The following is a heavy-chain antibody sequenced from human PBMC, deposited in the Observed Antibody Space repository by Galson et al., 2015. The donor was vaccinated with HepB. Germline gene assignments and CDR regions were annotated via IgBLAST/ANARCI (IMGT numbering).Heavy chain of an antibody. Sequence: SETLSLTCVISGDSVPNNSAAWNWIRQSPSRGLEWLGRTYYRSKWYNDYAVSMKRRVIINPDTSRNQFSLQLNSVTPEDTAIYYCAREPKSLVVEWYFDLWGRGTLVTVSS. D-gene: IGHD2-8*02. J-gene: IGHJ2*01. V-gene: IGHV6-1*01. CDR1: GDSVPNNSAA. CDR3: AREPKSLVVEWYFDL. CDR2: TYYRSKWYN.